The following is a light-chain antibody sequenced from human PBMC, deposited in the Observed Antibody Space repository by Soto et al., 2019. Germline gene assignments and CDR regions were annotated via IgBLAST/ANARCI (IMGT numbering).Light chain of an antibody. J-gene: IGKJ1*01. CDR2: GAS. CDR1: QSVGST. CDR3: QQYNNWPPDRT. V-gene: IGKV3-15*01. Sequence: EIVMTQSPATLSVSPGERATLSCRASQSVGSTLACYQQNPGQAPRLLIYGASTRATGIPARFSGSGSGKEFTLTISSLQSEDFAIYFCQQYNNWPPDRTFGQGTKVEIK.